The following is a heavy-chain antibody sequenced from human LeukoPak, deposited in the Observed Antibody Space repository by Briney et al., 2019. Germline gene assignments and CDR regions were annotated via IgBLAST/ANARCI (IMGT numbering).Heavy chain of an antibody. CDR1: GYTFTGYY. Sequence: GASVKVSCKASGYTFTGYYMHWVRQAPGQGLEWMGWINPNSGGTNYAQKFQGRVTMTRDTSISTAYMELSRPRSDDTAVYYCSITMIVVNDYWGQGTLVTVSS. CDR2: INPNSGGT. J-gene: IGHJ4*02. CDR3: SITMIVVNDY. D-gene: IGHD3-22*01. V-gene: IGHV1-2*02.